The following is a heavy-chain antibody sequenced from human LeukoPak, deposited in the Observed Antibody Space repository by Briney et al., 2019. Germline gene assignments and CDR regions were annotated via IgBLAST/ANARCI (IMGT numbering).Heavy chain of an antibody. V-gene: IGHV4-34*01. D-gene: IGHD4-17*01. CDR3: ARARRDYGRSFDY. CDR2: INHGGTT. J-gene: IGHJ4*02. CDR1: GFTFSDYY. Sequence: GTLRLSCAASGFTFSDYYMSWIRQAPGKGLEWIGEINHGGTTKYNPSLKSRVTISVDTSKKQFSLKLISVTAADTSVYYCARARRDYGRSFDYWGQGTLVTVSS.